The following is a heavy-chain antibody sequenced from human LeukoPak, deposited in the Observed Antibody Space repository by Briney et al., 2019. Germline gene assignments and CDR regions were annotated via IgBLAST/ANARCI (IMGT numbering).Heavy chain of an antibody. D-gene: IGHD1-7*01. CDR1: GFTFSSYD. CDR2: IGTAGDT. V-gene: IGHV3-13*01. CDR3: ARGKELRGYNWFDP. Sequence: GGSLRLSCAASGFTFSSYDMHWVRQATGKGLEWVSAIGTAGDTYYPGSVKGRFTIYRENAKNSLYLQMNSLRAGDTAVYYCARGKELRGYNWFDPWGQGTLVAVSS. J-gene: IGHJ5*02.